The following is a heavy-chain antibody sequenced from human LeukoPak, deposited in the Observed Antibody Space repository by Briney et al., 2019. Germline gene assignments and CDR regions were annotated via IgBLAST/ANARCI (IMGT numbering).Heavy chain of an antibody. CDR1: GYTLTELS. V-gene: IGHV1-24*01. CDR2: FDPEDGET. J-gene: IGHJ3*02. Sequence: GASVKVSCKVSGYTLTELSMHWVRQAPGKGLEWTGGFDPEDGETIYAQKFQGRVTMTEDTSTDTAYMELSSLRSEDTAVYYCATVAWELDAFDIWGQGTMVTVSS. CDR3: ATVAWELDAFDI. D-gene: IGHD1-26*01.